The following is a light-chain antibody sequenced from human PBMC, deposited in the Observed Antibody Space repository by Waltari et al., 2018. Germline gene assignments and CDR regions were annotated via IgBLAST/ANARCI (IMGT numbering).Light chain of an antibody. J-gene: IGLJ3*02. Sequence: QSALTQPASVSGSPGQSITISCTGTSSDVGGYNYVSWYQQHPGKAPNPMIYAVSNRPSGVSNRFSGSKSGNTASLTISGLQAEDEADYYCSSYTSSSTRVFGGGTKLTVL. CDR2: AVS. CDR3: SSYTSSSTRV. V-gene: IGLV2-14*01. CDR1: SSDVGGYNY.